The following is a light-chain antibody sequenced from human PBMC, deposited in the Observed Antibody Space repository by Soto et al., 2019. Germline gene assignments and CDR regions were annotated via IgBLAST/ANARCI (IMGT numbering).Light chain of an antibody. J-gene: IGKJ5*01. CDR3: HQRQYWPPIT. V-gene: IGKV3-11*01. Sequence: PGERATLSCRTSLSVSVYLDWYQQKPGQAPRLLISDASNRATGIPARFSGSESGTDFTLTISSLEPEDFAVYYCHQRQYWPPITFGQGTRLEIK. CDR1: LSVSVY. CDR2: DAS.